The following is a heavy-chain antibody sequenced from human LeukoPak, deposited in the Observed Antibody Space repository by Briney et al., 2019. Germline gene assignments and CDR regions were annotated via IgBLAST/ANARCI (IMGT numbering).Heavy chain of an antibody. CDR1: GCTFTSYG. D-gene: IGHD6-13*01. CDR3: ARHSAHSSTNDAFDM. Sequence: GASVKVSCKASGCTFTSYGISWVRQAPGQGLEWMGWISAYNGNTNYAQKLQGRVTMTTDTSTSTAYMELRSLRSDDTAVYYCARHSAHSSTNDAFDMWGQGTLVIVSS. J-gene: IGHJ3*02. V-gene: IGHV1-18*01. CDR2: ISAYNGNT.